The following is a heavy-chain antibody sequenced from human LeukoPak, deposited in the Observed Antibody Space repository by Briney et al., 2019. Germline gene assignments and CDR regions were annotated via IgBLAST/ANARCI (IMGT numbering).Heavy chain of an antibody. D-gene: IGHD2/OR15-2a*01. CDR1: GFTFSSYE. CDR3: ARVTYAVPDY. V-gene: IGHV3-48*03. J-gene: IGHJ4*02. CDR2: ISSSGNNI. Sequence: GSLRLSCAASGFTFSSYEMNWVRQAPGKGLEWVSYISSSGNNIYFADSVKGRFTISRDNAKNSLFLQMNSLRAEDTAVYYCARVTYAVPDYWGQGTLVTVSS.